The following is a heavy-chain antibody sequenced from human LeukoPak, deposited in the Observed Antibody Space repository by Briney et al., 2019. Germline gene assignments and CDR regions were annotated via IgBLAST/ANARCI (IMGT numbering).Heavy chain of an antibody. D-gene: IGHD3-3*01. CDR2: IYYSGST. V-gene: IGHV4-39*01. CDR3: VGYDFWSGYHDAFDI. CDR1: GGSFSGYY. J-gene: IGHJ3*02. Sequence: SETLSLTCAVYGGSFSGYYWGWIRQPPGKGLEWIGSIYYSGSTYYNPSLKSRVTISVDTSKNQFSLKLSSVTAADTAVYYCVGYDFWSGYHDAFDIWGQGTMVTVSS.